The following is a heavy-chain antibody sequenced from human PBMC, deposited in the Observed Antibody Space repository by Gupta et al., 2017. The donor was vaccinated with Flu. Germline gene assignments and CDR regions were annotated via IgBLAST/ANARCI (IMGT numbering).Heavy chain of an antibody. CDR2: IGSGGNT. CDR1: TVPVSDCH. J-gene: IGHJ1*01. Sequence: EVQLVASGRDLVDSAGALSPAFSVATVPVSDCHMNWVRQVPGRGLEWLSYIGSGGNTDYADSVRGRFTISRDNAKNSLYLQMNNLRDEDTVVYYCVRDFDWAFQHWGQGILVTVSS. V-gene: IGHV3-48*02. CDR3: VRDFDWAFQH. D-gene: IGHD3-9*01.